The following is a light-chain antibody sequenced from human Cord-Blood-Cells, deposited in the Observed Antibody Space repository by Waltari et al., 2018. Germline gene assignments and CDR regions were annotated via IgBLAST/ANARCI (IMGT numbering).Light chain of an antibody. CDR2: EGS. CDR1: SRDVGRYNL. J-gene: IGLJ3*02. V-gene: IGLV2-23*01. Sequence: QSALTQPASVSGSPGQSITISCTGTSRDVGRYNLVPWYQQHPGKAPKLMIYEGSKRPSGVSNRFSCAKSGNTASLTISGLQAEDEADYYCCSYAGSSTWVFGGGTKLTVL. CDR3: CSYAGSSTWV.